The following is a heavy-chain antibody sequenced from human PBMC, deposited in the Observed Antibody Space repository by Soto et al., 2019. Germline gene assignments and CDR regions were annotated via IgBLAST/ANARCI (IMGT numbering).Heavy chain of an antibody. CDR3: ARNEAVFGVVIPHYYYGMDV. J-gene: IGHJ6*02. CDR1: GGTFSSYA. V-gene: IGHV1-69*13. CDR2: IIPIFGTA. D-gene: IGHD3-3*01. Sequence: SVKVSCKASGGTFSSYAISWVRQAPGQGLELMGGIIPIFGTANYAQKFQGRVTITADESTSTAYMELSSLRSEDTAVYYCARNEAVFGVVIPHYYYGMDVWGQGTTVTVYS.